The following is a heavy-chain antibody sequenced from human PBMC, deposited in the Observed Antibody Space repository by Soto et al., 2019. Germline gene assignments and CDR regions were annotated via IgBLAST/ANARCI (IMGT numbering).Heavy chain of an antibody. V-gene: IGHV4-30-4*01. J-gene: IGHJ4*02. D-gene: IGHD2-2*01. CDR1: GGSISSGDYY. CDR2: IYYSGST. Sequence: SETLSLTCTVSGGSISSGDYYWSWIRQPPGKGLEWIGYIYYSGSTYYNPSLKSRVTISVDTSKNQFSLKLSSVTAADTAVYYCARAYCSSTSCFTFDYWGQGTLVTVSS. CDR3: ARAYCSSTSCFTFDY.